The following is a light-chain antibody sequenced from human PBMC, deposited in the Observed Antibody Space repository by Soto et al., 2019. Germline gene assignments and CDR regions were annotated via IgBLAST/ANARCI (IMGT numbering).Light chain of an antibody. CDR2: GAS. V-gene: IGKV1-39*01. J-gene: IGKJ2*01. CDR3: QQSYGPPYT. Sequence: EMTQSPSSLSASVGDKVTIACRASQTISNNLNWYQFKPGKAPKLLIYGASNLQGGVPSTFSGSGSGTEFALTISSLQPEDSSTYFCQQSYGPPYTCGLGTKLEIK. CDR1: QTISNN.